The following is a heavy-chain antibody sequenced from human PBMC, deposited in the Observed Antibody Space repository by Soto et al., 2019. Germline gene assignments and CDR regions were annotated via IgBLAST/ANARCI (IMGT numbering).Heavy chain of an antibody. D-gene: IGHD3-3*01. Sequence: SETLSLTCTVSGGSVSSGSYYWSWIRQPPGKGLEWIGYIYYSGSTNYNPSLKSRVTISVDTSKNQFSLKLSSVTAADTAVYYCARDTYHYDFWSGYYRSLRYFQHWGQGTLVTVSS. CDR2: IYYSGST. J-gene: IGHJ1*01. CDR3: ARDTYHYDFWSGYYRSLRYFQH. V-gene: IGHV4-61*01. CDR1: GGSVSSGSYY.